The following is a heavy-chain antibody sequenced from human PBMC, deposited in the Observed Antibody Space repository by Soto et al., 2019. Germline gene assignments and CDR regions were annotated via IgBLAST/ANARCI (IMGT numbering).Heavy chain of an antibody. CDR1: GYTFTSYD. D-gene: IGHD3-3*01. CDR3: ARGRPEEYYDFWSGYHEY. V-gene: IGHV1-8*01. CDR2: MNPNSGNT. Sequence: ASVKVSCKASGYTFTSYDINWVRQATGQGLEWMGWMNPNSGNTGYAQKFQGRVTMTRNTSISTAYMELSSLRSEDTAVYYCARGRPEEYYDFWSGYHEYWGQGTLVTVSS. J-gene: IGHJ4*02.